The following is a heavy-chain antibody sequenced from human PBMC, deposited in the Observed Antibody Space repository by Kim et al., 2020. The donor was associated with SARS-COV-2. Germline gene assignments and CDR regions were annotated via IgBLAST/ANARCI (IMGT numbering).Heavy chain of an antibody. J-gene: IGHJ4*02. D-gene: IGHD3-22*01. CDR3: CALVVLTTGGFDT. Sequence: GWSLRLSCAASQFTFSPHALHWVRQAPGQGLEWLAVISYDGSDKYYADSVKGRFTLSRDDSKNTVYLQMNNLRVEDTAVYYCCALVVLTTGGFDTWGQGTLVTVSS. CDR2: ISYDGSDK. CDR1: QFTFSPHA. V-gene: IGHV3-30-3*01.